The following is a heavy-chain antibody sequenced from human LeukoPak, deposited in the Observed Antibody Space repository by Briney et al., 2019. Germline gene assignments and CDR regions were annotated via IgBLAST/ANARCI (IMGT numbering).Heavy chain of an antibody. Sequence: SETLSLTCAVYGGSFSGYYWSWIRQPPGKGLEWIGEINHSGSTNYNPSLKSRVTISVDTSKNQFSLKLSSVTAADTAVYYCARGGWGRSEYYYMDVWGKGTTVTFSS. CDR1: GGSFSGYY. J-gene: IGHJ6*03. D-gene: IGHD3-16*01. CDR2: INHSGST. V-gene: IGHV4-34*01. CDR3: ARGGWGRSEYYYMDV.